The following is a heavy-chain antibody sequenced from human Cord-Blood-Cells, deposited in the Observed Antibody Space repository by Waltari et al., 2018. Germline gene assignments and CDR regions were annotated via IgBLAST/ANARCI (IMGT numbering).Heavy chain of an antibody. D-gene: IGHD6-13*01. J-gene: IGHJ3*02. CDR2: ISYDGSNK. CDR1: GFTLSSFG. V-gene: IGHV3-30*18. Sequence: QVQLVESGGGVVQPGRSLRLSGAASGFTLSSFGMPWVRQAPGKGLGWVAVISYDGSNKYYADSVKGRFTISRDNSKNTLYLQMNSLRAEDTAVYYCAKGSAATDAFDIWGQGTMVTVSS. CDR3: AKGSAATDAFDI.